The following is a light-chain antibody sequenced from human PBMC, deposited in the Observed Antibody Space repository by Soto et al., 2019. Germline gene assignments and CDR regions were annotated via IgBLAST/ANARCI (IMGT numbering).Light chain of an antibody. Sequence: EIVLTQSPATLSLSPGEGATLSCGASQSFSSSYLAWYQQKPGLAPRLLIYDASSRATGIPDRFSGSGSGTDFTLTISRLEPEDFAVYYCQQYGSSPITFGQGTRLQI. CDR1: QSFSSSY. V-gene: IGKV3D-20*01. CDR3: QQYGSSPIT. CDR2: DAS. J-gene: IGKJ5*01.